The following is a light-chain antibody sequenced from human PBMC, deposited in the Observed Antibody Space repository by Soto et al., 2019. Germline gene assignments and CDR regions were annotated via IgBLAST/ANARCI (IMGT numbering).Light chain of an antibody. CDR3: SSYAGSNNFV. Sequence: QSALTQPPSASGSPGQSVTISCTGTSSDVGGYNYVSWYQQHPGKAPKLMIYEVSERPSGVPDRFSGSKSSNTASLTVFGLQAEDEADYYCSSYAGSNNFVFGTGTKLTVL. V-gene: IGLV2-8*01. CDR2: EVS. J-gene: IGLJ1*01. CDR1: SSDVGGYNY.